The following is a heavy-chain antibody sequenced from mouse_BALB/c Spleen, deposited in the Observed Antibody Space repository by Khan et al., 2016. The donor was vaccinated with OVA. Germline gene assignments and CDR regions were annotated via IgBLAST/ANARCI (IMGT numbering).Heavy chain of an antibody. CDR1: GFTFSSYG. CDR2: ISSGGHYT. J-gene: IGHJ4*01. V-gene: IGHV5-6*01. D-gene: IGHD1-2*01. Sequence: EVELVESGGDLVKPGGSLKLSCAASGFTFSSYGMSWVRQTPDKRLEWVATISSGGHYTYFPDSVRGRFTISRDNAKNTLYLQMSSRKAEDTAMYYCARTITTAKEDYYAMDYWGQGTSVTVSS. CDR3: ARTITTAKEDYYAMDY.